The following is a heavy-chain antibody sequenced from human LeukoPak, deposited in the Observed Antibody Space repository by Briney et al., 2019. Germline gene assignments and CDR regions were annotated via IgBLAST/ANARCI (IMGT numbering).Heavy chain of an antibody. Sequence: GGSLRLSCVGSGFTFSSYGMHGVREAGGKGLEGVAFIRHDGSNAYYADSVKGRFTVSRDNSKNTLFLQMNSLRVEEMAVYYCAKEVHPYDSGTYYFDYWGRGTLVAVSS. CDR3: AKEVHPYDSGTYYFDY. J-gene: IGHJ4*02. V-gene: IGHV3-30*02. CDR2: IRHDGSNA. D-gene: IGHD3-10*01. CDR1: GFTFSSYG.